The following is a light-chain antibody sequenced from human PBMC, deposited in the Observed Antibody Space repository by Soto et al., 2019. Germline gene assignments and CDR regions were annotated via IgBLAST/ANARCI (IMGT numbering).Light chain of an antibody. CDR2: KAS. CDR3: QQSNSYPLT. J-gene: IGKJ4*01. Sequence: DIQMTQSPSALSATLGDRVTITCRASQSINSWLAWYQQKSGKAPKLLIYKASSLESGVPSRFSASGSGTEFTLIISSLQPDDFATYYCQQSNSYPLTSGGGTKV. V-gene: IGKV1-5*03. CDR1: QSINSW.